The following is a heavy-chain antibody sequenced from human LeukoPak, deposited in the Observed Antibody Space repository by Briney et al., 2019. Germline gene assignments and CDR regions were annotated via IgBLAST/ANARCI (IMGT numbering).Heavy chain of an antibody. V-gene: IGHV5-51*01. CDR1: GYSFTSYW. Sequence: GESLKISCKGSGYSFTSYWLAWVRQMPGKGLEWMGIIYPGDSDTRYSPSFQGQVTISADKSIGTAYLQWSSLKTSDTAMYYCAREILWFGENDAFDIWGQGTMVTVSS. CDR3: AREILWFGENDAFDI. D-gene: IGHD3-10*01. CDR2: IYPGDSDT. J-gene: IGHJ3*02.